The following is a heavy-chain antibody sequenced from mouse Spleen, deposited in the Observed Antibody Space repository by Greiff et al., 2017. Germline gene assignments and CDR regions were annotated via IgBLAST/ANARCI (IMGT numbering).Heavy chain of an antibody. Sequence: VKLVESGAELVKPGASVKISCKASGYAFSSYWMNWVKQRPGKGLEWIGQIYPGDGDTNYNGKFKGKATLTADKSSSTAYMQLSSLTSEDSAVYFCARRDDGYAWFAYWGQGTLVTVSA. V-gene: IGHV1-80*01. D-gene: IGHD2-3*01. CDR3: ARRDDGYAWFAY. CDR2: IYPGDGDT. J-gene: IGHJ3*01. CDR1: GYAFSSYW.